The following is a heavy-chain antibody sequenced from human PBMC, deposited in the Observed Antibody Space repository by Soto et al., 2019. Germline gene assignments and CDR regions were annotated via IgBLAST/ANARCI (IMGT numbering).Heavy chain of an antibody. CDR2: IIPILDIA. D-gene: IGHD4-17*01. CDR3: ARDDYGGNSFDY. J-gene: IGHJ4*02. Sequence: QVQLVQSGARVKKPGSSVKVSCKASGGTFSSYTISWVRQAPRQGLEWMGRIIPILDIANYAQKFQGRVTITADKYTSTDYMELSSLRSEDTAVYYCARDDYGGNSFDYWGQGTLVTVSS. CDR1: GGTFSSYT. V-gene: IGHV1-69*04.